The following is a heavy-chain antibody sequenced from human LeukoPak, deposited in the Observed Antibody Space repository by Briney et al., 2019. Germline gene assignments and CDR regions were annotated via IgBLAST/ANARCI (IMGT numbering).Heavy chain of an antibody. J-gene: IGHJ6*02. Sequence: ASVKVSCKASGYTFTSYGISWVRQATGQGLEWMGWMNPNSGNTGYAQKFQGRVTMTRNTSVSTAYMELSSLRSEDTAVYYCARAYCGGDCYPPGYYYYGMDVWGQGTTVTVSS. CDR2: MNPNSGNT. D-gene: IGHD2-21*02. CDR1: GYTFTSYG. CDR3: ARAYCGGDCYPPGYYYYGMDV. V-gene: IGHV1-8*02.